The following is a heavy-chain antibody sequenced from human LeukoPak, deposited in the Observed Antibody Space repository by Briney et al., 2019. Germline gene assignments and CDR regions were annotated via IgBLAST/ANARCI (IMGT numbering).Heavy chain of an antibody. J-gene: IGHJ3*02. CDR1: GFTFSDYY. Sequence: GGSLRLSCAASGFTFSDYYMSWIRQAPGKGLEWVSYISSSSSYTNYADSVKGRFTISRDNAKNSLYLQMNSLRAEDTAVYYCARVPGYGSGVPDAFDIWGQGTMVTVSS. D-gene: IGHD3-10*01. CDR3: ARVPGYGSGVPDAFDI. CDR2: ISSSSSYT. V-gene: IGHV3-11*05.